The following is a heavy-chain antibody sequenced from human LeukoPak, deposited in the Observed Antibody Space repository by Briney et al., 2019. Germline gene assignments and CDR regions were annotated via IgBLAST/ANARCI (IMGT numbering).Heavy chain of an antibody. CDR3: ARDRIFYYDSGGYLDY. Sequence: GGSLRLSCAASGFTFNDYWMTWVRQAPGKGLEWVADIKEDASEKTYVGSVKGRFTISRDNAKNSLYLQMNSLRAEDTAVYYCARDRIFYYDSGGYLDYWGQGTLVTVSS. CDR1: GFTFNDYW. J-gene: IGHJ4*02. CDR2: IKEDASEK. D-gene: IGHD3-22*01. V-gene: IGHV3-7*01.